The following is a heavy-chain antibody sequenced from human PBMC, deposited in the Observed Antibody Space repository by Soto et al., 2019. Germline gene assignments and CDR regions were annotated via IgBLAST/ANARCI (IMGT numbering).Heavy chain of an antibody. D-gene: IGHD2-2*02. CDR3: ARDVGMECSSTSCYSYYYYMDV. V-gene: IGHV3-7*01. J-gene: IGHJ6*03. CDR1: GFTFSSYW. Sequence: GGSLRLSCAASGFTFSSYWMSWVRQAPGKGLEWVANIKQDGSEKYYVDSVKGRFTISRDNAKNSLYLQMNSLRAEDTAVYYCARDVGMECSSTSCYSYYYYMDVWGKGTTVTVSS. CDR2: IKQDGSEK.